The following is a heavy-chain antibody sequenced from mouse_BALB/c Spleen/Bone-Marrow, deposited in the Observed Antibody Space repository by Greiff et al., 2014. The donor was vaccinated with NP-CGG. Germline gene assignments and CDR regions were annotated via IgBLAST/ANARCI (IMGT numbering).Heavy chain of an antibody. V-gene: IGHV5-17*02. D-gene: IGHD2-10*02. Sequence: EVKLMESGGGLVQPGGSRKLSCAASGFTFSSFGMHWVRQAPEKGLEWVAYISSGSSTIYYADTVKGRFTISRDNPKNTLFLQMTSLRSEDTAMYYCAREYGNCCFAYWGQGTLVTVSA. CDR3: AREYGNCCFAY. J-gene: IGHJ3*01. CDR1: GFTFSSFG. CDR2: ISSGSSTI.